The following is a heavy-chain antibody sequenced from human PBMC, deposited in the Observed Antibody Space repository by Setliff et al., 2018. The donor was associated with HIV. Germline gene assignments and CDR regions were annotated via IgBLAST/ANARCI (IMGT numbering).Heavy chain of an antibody. CDR3: ARAQDNYYDSSGYSFDF. CDR2: IKTDGSTT. Sequence: PGESLKISCVASGFTFNSYWMYWVRQAPGKGLVWVSRIKTDGSTTSYADSVKGRFSISRDDAKNTLFLQMNSLRAEDTAVYYCARAQDNYYDSSGYSFDFWGQGSLVTVSS. J-gene: IGHJ4*02. CDR1: GFTFNSYW. V-gene: IGHV3-74*01. D-gene: IGHD3-22*01.